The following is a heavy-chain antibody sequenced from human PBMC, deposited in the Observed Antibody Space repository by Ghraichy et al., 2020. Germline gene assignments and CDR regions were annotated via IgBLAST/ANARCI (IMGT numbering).Heavy chain of an antibody. D-gene: IGHD3-3*01. Sequence: GSLRLSCAASGFTFSSYAMSWVRQAPGKGLEWVSAISGSGGSTYYADSVKGRFTISRDNSKNTLYLQMNSLRAEDTAVYYCAKDFWSGYYGYYFDYWGQGTLVTVSS. CDR2: ISGSGGST. V-gene: IGHV3-23*01. CDR1: GFTFSSYA. J-gene: IGHJ4*02. CDR3: AKDFWSGYYGYYFDY.